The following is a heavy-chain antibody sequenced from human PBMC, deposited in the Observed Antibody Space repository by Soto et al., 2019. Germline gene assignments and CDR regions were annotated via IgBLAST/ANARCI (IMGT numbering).Heavy chain of an antibody. CDR2: IYPGDSDT. CDR1: GYSFTSYW. J-gene: IGHJ3*02. V-gene: IGHV5-51*01. Sequence: GESLKISCKGSGYSFTSYWIGWVRQMPGKGLEWMGIIYPGDSDTRYSPSFQGQVTISADKSISTAYLQWSSLKASDTAMYYCARGAIAVAGCDAFDIWGQGTMVTVSS. CDR3: ARGAIAVAGCDAFDI. D-gene: IGHD6-19*01.